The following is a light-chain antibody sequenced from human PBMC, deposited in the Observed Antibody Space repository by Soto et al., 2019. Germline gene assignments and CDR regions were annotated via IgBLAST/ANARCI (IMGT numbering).Light chain of an antibody. J-gene: IGKJ1*01. V-gene: IGKV1-39*01. CDR2: AAS. CDR1: QSISNW. CDR3: QQSYSIPLT. Sequence: DIQMTESPSTLAASVGARVPITCRASQSISNWVAWYKQKPGTAPKIMIYAASSLQSGVPSRVSGSGSGTDFTLTISILKPEDFETYYCQQSYSIPLTFGQGTKVDIK.